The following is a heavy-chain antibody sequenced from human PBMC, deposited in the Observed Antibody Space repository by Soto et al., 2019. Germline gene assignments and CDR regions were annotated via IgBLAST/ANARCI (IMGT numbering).Heavy chain of an antibody. CDR3: VRGGNLNNQIFDY. CDR1: GFTFSSYW. CDR2: ISDSNDII. V-gene: IGHV3-48*02. D-gene: IGHD3-10*01. J-gene: IGHJ4*02. Sequence: PGGSLRLSCAASGFTFSSYWMSWVRQAPGKGLEWVSYISDSNDIIHYADSVRGRFTISRDNVKNSLYLQMNSLRDEDTAVFYCVRGGNLNNQIFDYWGQGTMVTVSS.